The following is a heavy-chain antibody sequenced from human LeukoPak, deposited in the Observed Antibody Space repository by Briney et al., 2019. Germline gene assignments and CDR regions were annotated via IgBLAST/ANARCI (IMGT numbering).Heavy chain of an antibody. CDR1: GFTFSNYW. V-gene: IGHV3-7*01. CDR2: IKQDGSEK. D-gene: IGHD3-3*01. Sequence: GGSLRLSCAAYGFTFSNYWMNWARQAPGKGLEWVANIKQDGSEKYYVDSVKGRFTISRDNAKNSLYLQLNSLRVEDTAVYYCASQRFLDYWGQGTLVTVSS. J-gene: IGHJ4*02. CDR3: ASQRFLDY.